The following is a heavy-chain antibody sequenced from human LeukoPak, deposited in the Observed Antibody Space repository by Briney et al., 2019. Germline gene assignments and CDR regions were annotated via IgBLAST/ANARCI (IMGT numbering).Heavy chain of an antibody. CDR1: GGSISSYY. J-gene: IGHJ6*03. CDR3: ARDRKYEGRGYYQGYYYYYYMDV. D-gene: IGHD3-3*01. Sequence: SETLSLTCTVSGGSISSYYWSWIRQPAGKGLEWIGRIYTSGSTNYNPSLKSRVTMSVDTSKNQFSLKLSSVTAADTAVYYCARDRKYEGRGYYQGYYYYYYMDVWGKGTTVTVSS. V-gene: IGHV4-4*07. CDR2: IYTSGST.